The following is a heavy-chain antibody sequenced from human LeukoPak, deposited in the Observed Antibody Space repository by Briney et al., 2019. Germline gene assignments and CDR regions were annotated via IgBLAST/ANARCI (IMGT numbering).Heavy chain of an antibody. V-gene: IGHV3-23*01. CDR3: AKDHLPYYYDSSGYRHPSGY. J-gene: IGHJ4*02. CDR1: GFTFSSYA. CDR2: ISGSGGST. D-gene: IGHD3-22*01. Sequence: GGSLRLSCAASGFTFSSYAMSWVRQAPGKGLEWVSAISGSGGSTYYADSVKGRFTISRDNSKNTLYLQMNSLRAEDTAVYYCAKDHLPYYYDSSGYRHPSGYWGQGTLVTVSS.